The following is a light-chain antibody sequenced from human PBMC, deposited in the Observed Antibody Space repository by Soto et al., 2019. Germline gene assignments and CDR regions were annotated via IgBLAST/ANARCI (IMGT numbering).Light chain of an antibody. CDR2: EAT. Sequence: SYELTQPPSVSVSPGQTASIPCSGDRLGGKYVCWYQQKPGQSPLLVLYEATKRPSGIPERFSGSNSENTATLTISGTQAMDEADYYCQAWDNGVVFGGGTKLAVL. CDR1: RLGGKY. J-gene: IGLJ2*01. CDR3: QAWDNGVV. V-gene: IGLV3-1*01.